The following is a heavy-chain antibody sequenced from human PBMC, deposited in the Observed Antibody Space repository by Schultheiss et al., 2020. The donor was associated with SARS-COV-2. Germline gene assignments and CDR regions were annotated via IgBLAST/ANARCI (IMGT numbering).Heavy chain of an antibody. V-gene: IGHV4-34*01. D-gene: IGHD2/OR15-2a*01. CDR3: ASPWATGGNSTFYGY. Sequence: SETLSLTCAVYGGSFSGYYWSWIRQPPGKGLEWIGEINHSGSTYYNPSLKSRVTISVDTSKNQFSLKLSSVTAADTAVYYCASPWATGGNSTFYGYWGQGTLVTVSS. J-gene: IGHJ4*02. CDR1: GGSFSGYY. CDR2: INHSGST.